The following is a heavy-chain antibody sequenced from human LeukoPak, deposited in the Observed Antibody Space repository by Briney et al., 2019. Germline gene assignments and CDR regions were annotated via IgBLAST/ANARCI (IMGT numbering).Heavy chain of an antibody. V-gene: IGHV3-7*01. Sequence: GGSLRLSCEGSGFTFRNRWAAWVRQAPGKGLEWVASTGQYDHDSYYVDSVRGRFTISRDFAKISLFLQMNSLRVDDSAVYYCAAGGAPGRFDYWGRGALVTISS. CDR1: GFTFRNRW. CDR3: AAGGAPGRFDY. CDR2: TGQYDHDS. D-gene: IGHD6-13*01. J-gene: IGHJ4*02.